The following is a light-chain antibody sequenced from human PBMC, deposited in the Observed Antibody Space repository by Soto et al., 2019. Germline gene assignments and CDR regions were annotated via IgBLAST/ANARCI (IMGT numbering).Light chain of an antibody. CDR1: SSNIGSNF. J-gene: IGLJ3*02. CDR3: AALDDSLSGWV. Sequence: QSVLTQPPSASGTPGQRVTISCSGSSSNIGSNFVYWYQQFPGTAPKLLIYRNNQRPSGVPDRFSGSQSGTSASLAISGLPSEAAADYYCAALDDSLSGWVFGGGTKLTVL. V-gene: IGLV1-47*01. CDR2: RNN.